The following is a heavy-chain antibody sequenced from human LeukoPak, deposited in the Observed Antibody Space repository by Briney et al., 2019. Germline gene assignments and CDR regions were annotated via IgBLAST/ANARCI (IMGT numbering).Heavy chain of an antibody. Sequence: GGSLRLSCAASGFTFSDYYMSWIRQAPGKGLEWVSYISSGGSTIYYADSVKGRFTISRDNAKNSLYLQMNSLRAEDTAVYYCARDYPPGGSYPIDYWGQGTLVTVSS. V-gene: IGHV3-11*01. D-gene: IGHD1-26*01. CDR3: ARDYPPGGSYPIDY. CDR1: GFTFSDYY. J-gene: IGHJ4*02. CDR2: ISSGGSTI.